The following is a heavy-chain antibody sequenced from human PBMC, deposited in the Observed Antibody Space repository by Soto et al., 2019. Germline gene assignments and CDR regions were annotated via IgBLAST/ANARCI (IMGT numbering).Heavy chain of an antibody. J-gene: IGHJ5*02. CDR3: ARLGDSSGYSGGFDP. D-gene: IGHD3-22*01. V-gene: IGHV3-66*04. CDR2: IYSGGST. CDR1: GFTVSSNY. Sequence: GGSLRLSCAASGFTVSSNYMSWVRQAPGKGLEWVSVIYSGGSTYYADSVKGRFTISRDNSKNTLYLQMNSLRAEFMAVYYCARLGDSSGYSGGFDPWGQGTLVTVSS.